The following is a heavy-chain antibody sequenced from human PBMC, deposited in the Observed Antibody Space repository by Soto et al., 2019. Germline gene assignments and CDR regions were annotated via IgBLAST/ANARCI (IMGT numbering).Heavy chain of an antibody. CDR3: ARDRGYCSGGSCYWCFDL. D-gene: IGHD2-15*01. J-gene: IGHJ2*01. Sequence: EVQLLESGGGLVQPGGSLRLSCEASGFNFNNNGMSWVRQAPGKGLEWVSTISSTGGSTYYADSVKGRLTISRDNLKNTMYVQMNSLRAEDTAVYYCARDRGYCSGGSCYWCFDLWGRGTLVTVSS. CDR2: ISSTGGST. V-gene: IGHV3-23*01. CDR1: GFNFNNNG.